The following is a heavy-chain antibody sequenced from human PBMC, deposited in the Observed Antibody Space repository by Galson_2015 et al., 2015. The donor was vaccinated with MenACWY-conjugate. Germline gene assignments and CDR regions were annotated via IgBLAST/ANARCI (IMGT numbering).Heavy chain of an antibody. CDR1: GFSLSTSGVG. D-gene: IGHD2-15*01. CDR3: SRTGATPGDY. J-gene: IGHJ4*02. Sequence: PALVKPTQTLTLTCTFSGFSLSTSGVGVGWIRQPPGKALEREAPIYWDDDKRYSPSLRSRLTITKDTSKNHVVLTTTNMDPVDTATYYCSRTGATPGDYWGQGTLVTVSS. CDR2: IYWDDDK. V-gene: IGHV2-5*02.